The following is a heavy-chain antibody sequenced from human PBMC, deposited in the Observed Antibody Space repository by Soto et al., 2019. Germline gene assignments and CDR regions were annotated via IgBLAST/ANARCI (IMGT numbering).Heavy chain of an antibody. Sequence: QSPTLSLTCAISGDSVSSNSAAWNWIRQSPSRGLEWLGRTYYRSKWYNDYAVSVKSRITINPDTSKNQFSLQLNSVTPEDTAVYYCARERARAGYSSDKGWFDPWGQGTLVTVSS. V-gene: IGHV6-1*01. CDR3: ARERARAGYSSDKGWFDP. CDR2: TYYRSKWYN. J-gene: IGHJ5*02. CDR1: GDSVSSNSAA. D-gene: IGHD6-25*01.